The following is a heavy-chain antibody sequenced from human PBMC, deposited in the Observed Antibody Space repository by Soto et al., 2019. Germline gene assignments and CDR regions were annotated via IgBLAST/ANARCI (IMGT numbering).Heavy chain of an antibody. D-gene: IGHD3-3*01. J-gene: IGHJ4*02. CDR2: ISYDGSNK. Sequence: GSLRLSCVASGFTFSSYSMSWVRQAPGKGLEWVAVISYDGSNKYHADSVKGRFTISRDNSKNTLYLQMNSLRAEDTAVYYCARVGRFLEWLSLILDYWGQGTLVTVSS. CDR1: GFTFSSYS. V-gene: IGHV3-30-3*01. CDR3: ARVGRFLEWLSLILDY.